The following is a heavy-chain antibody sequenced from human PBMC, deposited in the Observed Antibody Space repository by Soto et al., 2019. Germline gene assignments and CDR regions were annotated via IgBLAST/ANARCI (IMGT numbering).Heavy chain of an antibody. CDR3: ARDSRLKYCSGGSCYQTVDY. CDR1: GYTFTSYA. D-gene: IGHD2-15*01. V-gene: IGHV1-3*01. J-gene: IGHJ4*02. Sequence: ASVKVSCKASGYTFTSYAMHWVRQAPGQRLEWMGWINAGNGNTKYSQKFQGRVTITRDTSASTAYMELSSLRSEDTAVYYCARDSRLKYCSGGSCYQTVDYWGQGTLVTVSS. CDR2: INAGNGNT.